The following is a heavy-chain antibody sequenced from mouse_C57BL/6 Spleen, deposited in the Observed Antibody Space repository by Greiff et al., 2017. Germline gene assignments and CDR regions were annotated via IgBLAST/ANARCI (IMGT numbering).Heavy chain of an antibody. D-gene: IGHD4-1*02. CDR3: ARSSTGRVAMDY. J-gene: IGHJ4*01. Sequence: QVQLQQSGAELVRPGSSVKLSCKASGYTFTSYWMHWVKQRPIQGLEWIGNIDPSDSETHYNQKFKDKATLTVDKSSSTAYMQLSSLTSEDSAVYYCARSSTGRVAMDYWGQGTSVTVSS. CDR1: GYTFTSYW. CDR2: IDPSDSET. V-gene: IGHV1-52*01.